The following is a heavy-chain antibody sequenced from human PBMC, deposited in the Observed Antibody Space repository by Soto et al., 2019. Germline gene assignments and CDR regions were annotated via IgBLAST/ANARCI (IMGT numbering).Heavy chain of an antibody. V-gene: IGHV1-3*01. J-gene: IGHJ4*02. CDR1: GCNFVTKA. CDR3: ARYPGHGDFFDY. Sequence: SVKVCWKAWGCNFVTKAVHWGSQAPGQSLEWMGLVNPDSGNTKYSQKLQGRVTITRDTSANTAYMELSSLRYEDTAVYYCARYPGHGDFFDYPARGALVTVSA. CDR2: VNPDSGNT.